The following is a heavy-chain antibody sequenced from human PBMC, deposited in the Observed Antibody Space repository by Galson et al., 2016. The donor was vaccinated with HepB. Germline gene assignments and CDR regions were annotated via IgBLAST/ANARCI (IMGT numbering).Heavy chain of an antibody. CDR1: GFSFSSYA. J-gene: IGHJ4*02. CDR3: ARSDSGYDSFDC. D-gene: IGHD5-12*01. CDR2: ISYDGGNK. V-gene: IGHV3-30*04. Sequence: SLRFSCAASGFSFSSYAMHWVRQAPGKGLEGVAIISYDGGNKFYADSVKDRFTISRDNSKNTLYLQMNSLRVEDTALYYCARSDSGYDSFDCWGQGTLVTVSS.